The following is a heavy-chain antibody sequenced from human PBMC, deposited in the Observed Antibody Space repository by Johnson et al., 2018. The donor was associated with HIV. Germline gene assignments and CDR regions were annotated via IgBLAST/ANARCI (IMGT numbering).Heavy chain of an antibody. Sequence: VQLVESGGGVVQPGRSLRLSCAASGFTFSSYAMHWVRQAPGKGLEWVSGISGGGGTTYYADSVTGRFTISRDISKNTLYLQMNSLRAEDTAVYYCARAHYDSSGYLLKGCAFDIWGQGTMVTVSS. D-gene: IGHD3-22*01. CDR2: ISGGGGTT. J-gene: IGHJ3*02. CDR3: ARAHYDSSGYLLKGCAFDI. CDR1: GFTFSSYA. V-gene: IGHV3-23*04.